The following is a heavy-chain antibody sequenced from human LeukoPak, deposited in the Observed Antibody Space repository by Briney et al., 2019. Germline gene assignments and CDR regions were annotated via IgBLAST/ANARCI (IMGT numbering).Heavy chain of an antibody. Sequence: PGGSLRLSCAASGFTFSSYGMHWVRQAPGKGLEWVAVIWYDGSNKYYADSVKGRFTISRDNSKNTLYLQMNSLRAEDTAVYYCARGRGYYYILTGYYSAGGYFDYWGQGTLVTVSS. D-gene: IGHD3-9*01. CDR2: IWYDGSNK. J-gene: IGHJ4*02. CDR1: GFTFSSYG. V-gene: IGHV3-33*01. CDR3: ARGRGYYYILTGYYSAGGYFDY.